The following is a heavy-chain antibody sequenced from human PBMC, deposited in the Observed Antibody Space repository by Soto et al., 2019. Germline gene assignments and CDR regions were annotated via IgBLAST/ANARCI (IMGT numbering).Heavy chain of an antibody. Sequence: PGGSLRLSCAASGFTISNNYMTWVRQAPGKGLEWVSLIDTGGDTYYADSVKGRFTLSRDSSKNTLYLQMSSLRAEDTAVYNCARGGSLYYYYGIDVWGQGTTVTVSS. D-gene: IGHD3-16*01. CDR2: IDTGGDT. J-gene: IGHJ6*02. CDR1: GFTISNNY. V-gene: IGHV3-53*01. CDR3: ARGGSLYYYYGIDV.